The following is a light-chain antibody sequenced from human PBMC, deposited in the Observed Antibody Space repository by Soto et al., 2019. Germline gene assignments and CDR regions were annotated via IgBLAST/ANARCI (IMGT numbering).Light chain of an antibody. J-gene: IGKJ2*01. CDR1: QSVRSNF. V-gene: IGKV3-20*01. CDR3: QKYNRAPFT. Sequence: EIVLTQSPGTLSLSPGDTATLSCRASQSVRSNFLAWYQHKPGQAPRLLIHDAYSRATGIPDRFSGSGSDRDFTLTISRLEPEDVATYYCQKYNRAPFTFGQGTKLEIK. CDR2: DAY.